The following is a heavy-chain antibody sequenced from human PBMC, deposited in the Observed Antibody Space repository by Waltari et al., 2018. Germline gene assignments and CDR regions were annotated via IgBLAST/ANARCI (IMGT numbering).Heavy chain of an antibody. D-gene: IGHD3-22*01. CDR2: IYHSGST. CDR1: GGSISSGGYS. V-gene: IGHV4-30-2*01. CDR3: ARAIYYDSSGYWYYFDY. J-gene: IGHJ4*02. Sequence: QLQLQESGSGLVKPSQTLSLTCAVSGGSISSGGYSWSWIRQPPGKGLEWIGYIYHSGSTYYNPSLKSRVTISVDRSKNQFSLKLSSVTAADTAVYNCARAIYYDSSGYWYYFDYWGQGTLVTVSS.